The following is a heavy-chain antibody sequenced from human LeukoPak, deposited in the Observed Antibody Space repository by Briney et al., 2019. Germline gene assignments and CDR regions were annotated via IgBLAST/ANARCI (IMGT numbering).Heavy chain of an antibody. CDR3: AKVLYQEDY. J-gene: IGHJ4*02. V-gene: IGHV3-11*05. D-gene: IGHD2-2*02. CDR1: GFTFSDYY. CDR2: ISSSSSYT. Sequence: GGSLRLSCAASGFTFSDYYMSWIRQAPGKGLEWVSYISSSSSYTNYADSVKGRFTISRDNSKNTLYLQMNSLRAEDTAVYYCAKVLYQEDYWGQGTLVTVSS.